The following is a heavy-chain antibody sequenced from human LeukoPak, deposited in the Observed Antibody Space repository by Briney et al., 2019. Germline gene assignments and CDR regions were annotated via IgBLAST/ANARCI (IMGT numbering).Heavy chain of an antibody. V-gene: IGHV4-34*01. D-gene: IGHD6-13*01. CDR2: INHSGST. CDR3: ARALGIAAAGTEFDY. CDR1: GGSFSGYY. Sequence: PSETLSLTCAVYGGSFSGYYWSWIRQPPGKGLEWIGEINHSGSTNYNPSLKSRVTISVDTSKNQFSLKLSSVTAADTAVYYCARALGIAAAGTEFDYWGQGTLVTVSS. J-gene: IGHJ4*02.